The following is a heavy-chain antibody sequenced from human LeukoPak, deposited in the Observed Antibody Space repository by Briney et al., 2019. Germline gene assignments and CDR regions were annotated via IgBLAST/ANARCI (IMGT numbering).Heavy chain of an antibody. Sequence: GGSLRLSCAASGFTFSSYGMHWVRQAPGKGLEWVAVIWYDGSNKYYADSVKGRFTISRDNSKNTLYLQMNSLRAEDTAVHYCARDRVPYCSSTSCYFPDYWGQGTLVTVSS. CDR1: GFTFSSYG. CDR2: IWYDGSNK. D-gene: IGHD2-2*01. CDR3: ARDRVPYCSSTSCYFPDY. J-gene: IGHJ4*02. V-gene: IGHV3-33*01.